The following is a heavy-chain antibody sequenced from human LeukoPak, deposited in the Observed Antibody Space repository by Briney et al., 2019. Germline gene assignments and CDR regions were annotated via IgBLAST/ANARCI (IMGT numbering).Heavy chain of an antibody. J-gene: IGHJ4*02. CDR2: LSGNGGGT. D-gene: IGHD2/OR15-2a*01. V-gene: IGHV3-23*01. CDR3: SKDSFPGAK. Sequence: PGGSLRLSCTASGFTFSNFAMSWVRQAPGKGLEWLSNLSGNGGGTSYADSVKGRFTISRDHSKNTLYLQMNSLKAEDTAVYYCSKDSFPGAKWGQGTLVTVSS. CDR1: GFTFSNFA.